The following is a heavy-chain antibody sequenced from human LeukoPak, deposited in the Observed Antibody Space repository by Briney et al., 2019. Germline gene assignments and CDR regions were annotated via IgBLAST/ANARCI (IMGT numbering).Heavy chain of an antibody. CDR2: INHSGST. D-gene: IGHD3-22*01. CDR1: GGSFSVYY. V-gene: IGHV4-34*01. CDR3: ARVEVSDRYDSSGYYAYYFDY. Sequence: SETLSLTCAVYGGSFSVYYWSWIRQPPGKGLEWIGEINHSGSTNYNPSLKSRVTISVDTSKNQFSLKLSSVTAADTAVYYCARVEVSDRYDSSGYYAYYFDYWGQGTLVTVSS. J-gene: IGHJ4*02.